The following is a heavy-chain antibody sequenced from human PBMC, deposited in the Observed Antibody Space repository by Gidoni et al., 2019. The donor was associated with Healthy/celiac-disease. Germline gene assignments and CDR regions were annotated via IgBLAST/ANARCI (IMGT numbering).Heavy chain of an antibody. CDR3: ARGGVYSSGWYGSFDY. CDR2: IYYSGST. Sequence: QLQLQESGPGLVKPSATLSLTCTVSGGSISSRSYYWGWIRQPPGKGLEWIGSIYYSGSTYYNPSLKSRVTISVDTSKNQFSLKLSSVTAADTAVYYCARGGVYSSGWYGSFDYWGQGTLVTVSS. D-gene: IGHD6-19*01. V-gene: IGHV4-39*07. J-gene: IGHJ4*02. CDR1: GGSISSRSYY.